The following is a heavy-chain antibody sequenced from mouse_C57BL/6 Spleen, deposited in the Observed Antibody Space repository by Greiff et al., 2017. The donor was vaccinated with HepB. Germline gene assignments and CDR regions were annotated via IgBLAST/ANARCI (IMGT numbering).Heavy chain of an antibody. Sequence: EVMLVESGPELVKPGASVKMSCKASGYTFTDYNMHWVKQSHGKSLEWIGYINPNNGGTSYNQKFKGKATLTVNKSSSTAYMELRSLTSEDSAVYYCARDYYGRDWYFDVWGTGTTVTVSS. CDR1: GYTFTDYN. V-gene: IGHV1-22*01. D-gene: IGHD1-1*01. CDR2: INPNNGGT. CDR3: ARDYYGRDWYFDV. J-gene: IGHJ1*03.